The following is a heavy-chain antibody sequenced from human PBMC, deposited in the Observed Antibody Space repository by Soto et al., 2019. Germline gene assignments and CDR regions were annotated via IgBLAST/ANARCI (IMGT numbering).Heavy chain of an antibody. Sequence: QVQLQESGPGLVKPSGTLSLTCDVSGGSISSSNWWTWVRQPPGKGLEWIGEISHTGSTNYNPSLKSRVHISVDKSKNQFSLKLSSVTAADTAVYYCAREFYGSGSYIDYWGQGTRSPSPQ. D-gene: IGHD3-10*01. J-gene: IGHJ4*02. CDR3: AREFYGSGSYIDY. V-gene: IGHV4-4*02. CDR2: ISHTGST. CDR1: GGSISSSNW.